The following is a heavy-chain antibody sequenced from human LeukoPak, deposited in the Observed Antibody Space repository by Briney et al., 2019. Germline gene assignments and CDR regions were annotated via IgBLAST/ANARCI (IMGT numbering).Heavy chain of an antibody. Sequence: SETLSLTCTVSGGSISSDSWSWIRQSAGKELEWIGHIFTSGSINYNPSLRSRVTMSVGTSKNQFSLQLSSVTAADTAVYYCASTLGYGWSDPWGQGTLVTVSS. V-gene: IGHV4-4*07. CDR1: GGSISSDS. J-gene: IGHJ5*02. D-gene: IGHD1-1*01. CDR3: ASTLGYGWSDP. CDR2: IFTSGSI.